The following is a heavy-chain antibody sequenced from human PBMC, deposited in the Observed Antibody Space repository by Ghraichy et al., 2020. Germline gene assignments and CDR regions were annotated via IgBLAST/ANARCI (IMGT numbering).Heavy chain of an antibody. CDR3: AKDIAGAGNCFYYMDV. V-gene: IGHV3-30*18. Sequence: VISYDGGDKYYAESVKGRFTISRDNSTDTLYLQMNSLSVKDTAVYYSAKDIAGAGNCFYYMDVWGRRTTVTDSS. D-gene: IGHD6-13*01. CDR2: ISYDGGDK. J-gene: IGHJ6*03.